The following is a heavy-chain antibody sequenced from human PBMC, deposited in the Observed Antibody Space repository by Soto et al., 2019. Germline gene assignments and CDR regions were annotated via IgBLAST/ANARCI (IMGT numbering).Heavy chain of an antibody. V-gene: IGHV1-8*01. CDR3: ARGPCRGGYDYPLYAFDI. J-gene: IGHJ3*02. Sequence: QVQLVQSGAEVKKPGASVKVSCKASGYTFTSYDINWVRQATGQGLEWMGWMNPNSGNTGYAQKFQGRVTMTRNTSISTAYMERSSLRSEDTAVYYCARGPCRGGYDYPLYAFDIWGQGTMVTVSS. D-gene: IGHD5-12*01. CDR2: MNPNSGNT. CDR1: GYTFTSYD.